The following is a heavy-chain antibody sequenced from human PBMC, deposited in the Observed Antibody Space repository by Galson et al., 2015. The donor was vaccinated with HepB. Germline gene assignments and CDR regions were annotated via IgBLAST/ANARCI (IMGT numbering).Heavy chain of an antibody. CDR3: ARDLFCDYGGPLREYCYYGIDI. Sequence: SLRLSCAASGFTFSDSHMSWIRQAPGKGLEWVSYISSSSDYTNYADSVKGRFTISRDNAKNSLYLQMNSLRAEDTAVYYCARDLFCDYGGPLREYCYYGIDIWGQGTTVTVSS. V-gene: IGHV3-11*05. J-gene: IGHJ6*02. CDR2: ISSSSDYT. CDR1: GFTFSDSH. D-gene: IGHD4-23*01.